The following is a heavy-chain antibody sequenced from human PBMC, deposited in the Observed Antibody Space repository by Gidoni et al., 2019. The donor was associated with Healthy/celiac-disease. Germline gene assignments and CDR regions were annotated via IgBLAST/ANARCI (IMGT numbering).Heavy chain of an antibody. J-gene: IGHJ4*02. V-gene: IGHV4-34*01. CDR1: GGSFSSYY. Sequence: QAQLQQWAAGLLKPSETLSLTCAVYGGSFSSYYWTWIRQPPGKGLEWIGEINHSGAPDYNPSLKSRVTISLDTSKNQFSLRLTSVTAADTAMYYCARGSSTIFDYWGQGTLVTVSS. CDR3: ARGSSTIFDY. D-gene: IGHD3-3*01. CDR2: INHSGAP.